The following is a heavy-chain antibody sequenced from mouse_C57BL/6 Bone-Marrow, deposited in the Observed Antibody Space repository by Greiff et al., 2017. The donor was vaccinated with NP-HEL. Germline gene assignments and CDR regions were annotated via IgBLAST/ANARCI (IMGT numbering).Heavy chain of an antibody. V-gene: IGHV1-63*01. D-gene: IGHD2-1*01. CDR3: ARLGGNYEGDWFAY. CDR1: GYTFTNYW. CDR2: IYPGGGYT. J-gene: IGHJ3*01. Sequence: QVQLQQSGAELVRPGPSVKMSCKASGYTFTNYWIGWAKQRPGHGLEWIGDIYPGGGYTNYNEKFKGKATLTADKSSSTAYMQFSSLTSEDSAIYYCARLGGNYEGDWFAYWGQGTLVTVSA.